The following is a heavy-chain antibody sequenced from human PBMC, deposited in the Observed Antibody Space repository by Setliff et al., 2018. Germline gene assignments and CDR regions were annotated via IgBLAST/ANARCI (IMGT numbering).Heavy chain of an antibody. J-gene: IGHJ6*02. CDR2: ISGSGGST. CDR3: ARNWVTAQHYYYGMDV. CDR1: GFTLSSYA. Sequence: GGSLRLSCAASGFTLSSYAMSWVRQAPGKGLEWVSAISGSGGSTYYADSVKGRFTISRDNAKNSLYLHMTSLRAEDTAVYYCARNWVTAQHYYYGMDVWGQGTTVTVSS. D-gene: IGHD2-21*02. V-gene: IGHV3-23*01.